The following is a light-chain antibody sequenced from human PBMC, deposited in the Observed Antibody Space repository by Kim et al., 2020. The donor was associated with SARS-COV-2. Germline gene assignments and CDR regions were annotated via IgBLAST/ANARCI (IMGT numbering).Light chain of an antibody. J-gene: IGLJ3*02. CDR1: NSNIGANT. V-gene: IGLV1-44*01. CDR2: AND. Sequence: GQRVTISWSGGNSNIGANTVNWYHQFPGTAPKLLIYANDRRPSGVPDRFSVSQSGTSASLAISGLQSEDEADYYCATWDDSLNAWVFGGGTQLTVL. CDR3: ATWDDSLNAWV.